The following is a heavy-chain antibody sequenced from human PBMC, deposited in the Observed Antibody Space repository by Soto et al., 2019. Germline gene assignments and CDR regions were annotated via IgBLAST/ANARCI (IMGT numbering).Heavy chain of an antibody. D-gene: IGHD4-17*01. CDR3: AKRTVGWYFDL. CDR1: GFTFSSYA. V-gene: IGHV3-23*01. CDR2: ICGSGDCT. Sequence: EVQLLESGGGLVQPGGSLRLSCAASGFTFSSYAMSWIRQAPGKGLEWVSAICGSGDCTFYADSVKGRFTISRDNSKNTQYLQMSSLRAEVTAVYYCAKRTVGWYFDLWGRGTLVTVSS. J-gene: IGHJ2*01.